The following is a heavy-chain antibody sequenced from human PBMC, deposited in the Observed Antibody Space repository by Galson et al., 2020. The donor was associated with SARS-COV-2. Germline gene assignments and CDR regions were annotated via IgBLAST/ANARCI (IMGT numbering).Heavy chain of an antibody. CDR3: ARELLYNWIDP. V-gene: IGHV4-59*01. CDR1: GGSITSYY. J-gene: IGHJ5*02. D-gene: IGHD2-2*02. Sequence: TLSLTCTVSGGSITSYYWSWIRQPPGKGLEWIGYIYYSGVTNYNPSLKSRVIMSVDTSKNQFSLKLSSVTAADTAVYYCARELLYNWIDPWGQGTLVTVSS. CDR2: IYYSGVT.